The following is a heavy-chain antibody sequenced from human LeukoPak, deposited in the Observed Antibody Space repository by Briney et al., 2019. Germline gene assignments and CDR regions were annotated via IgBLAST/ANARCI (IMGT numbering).Heavy chain of an antibody. Sequence: PGGSLRLSCAASVFTHSSYATSWVPDAPGKGLEWGSGISGSGGSTYYADSVKGRFTISRDNSKNTVFLQMSSLRAEDTAVYYCAKDTARGYTYGPDYWGQGTLLTVAS. CDR2: ISGSGGST. V-gene: IGHV3-23*01. D-gene: IGHD5-18*01. CDR3: AKDTARGYTYGPDY. CDR1: VFTHSSYA. J-gene: IGHJ4*02.